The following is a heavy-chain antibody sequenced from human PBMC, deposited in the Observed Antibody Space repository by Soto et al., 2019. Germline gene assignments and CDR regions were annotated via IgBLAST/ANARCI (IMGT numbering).Heavy chain of an antibody. D-gene: IGHD2-2*01. Sequence: QVQLQESGPGLVKPSGTLSLTCAVSGDSINSSDWWNWVRQPPGKGLEWIGEIYHAGYINYNPSLKSRVTISMDTSKNQFSLNLNSVTAADTAVYYCARDHAFRGNWAFDYWGQGALVTVSS. CDR2: IYHAGYI. V-gene: IGHV4-4*02. CDR3: ARDHAFRGNWAFDY. J-gene: IGHJ4*02. CDR1: GDSINSSDW.